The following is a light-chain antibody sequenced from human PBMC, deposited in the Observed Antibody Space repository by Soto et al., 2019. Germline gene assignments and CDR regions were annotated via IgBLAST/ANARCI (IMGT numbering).Light chain of an antibody. CDR2: GTY. J-gene: IGKJ5*01. CDR3: QQYDSWPL. CDR1: QSVSGN. V-gene: IGKV3-15*01. Sequence: EIVMTQSPATVSVSPGERVTVSCRASQSVSGNLAWYQQKPGQAPMLLIYGTYTRAAGIPARFSGTVSGTEFTLTISSLQSEDFAVYYCQQYDSWPLFGQGTRLEIK.